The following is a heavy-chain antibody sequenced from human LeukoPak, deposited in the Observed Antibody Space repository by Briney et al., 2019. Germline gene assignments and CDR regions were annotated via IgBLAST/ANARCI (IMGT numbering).Heavy chain of an antibody. CDR3: ARLSTPNLYSFDY. J-gene: IGHJ4*02. D-gene: IGHD3-16*02. CDR2: INPNSGVT. Sequence: GASVKVSCKASGYTFTGYYMHWVRQAPGQGLEWMGWINPNSGVTYYAQKFQGRVSMTRDTSISTAYMEVSRLRSDDSALYYCARLSTPNLYSFDYWGQGTLVTVSS. V-gene: IGHV1-2*02. CDR1: GYTFTGYY.